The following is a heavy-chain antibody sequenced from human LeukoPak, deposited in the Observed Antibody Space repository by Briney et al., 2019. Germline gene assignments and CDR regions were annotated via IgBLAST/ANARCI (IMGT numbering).Heavy chain of an antibody. CDR3: ARGRAAGTFWLDY. Sequence: GASVKVSCKASGYTSSSYGISWVRQAPGQGLEWMGWISGNNGNTNYAQKVQGRVTMTTDTSTSTAYMELRSLRSDDTAVYYCARGRAAGTFWLDYWGQGTLVTVSS. D-gene: IGHD6-13*01. V-gene: IGHV1-18*01. CDR1: GYTSSSYG. J-gene: IGHJ4*02. CDR2: ISGNNGNT.